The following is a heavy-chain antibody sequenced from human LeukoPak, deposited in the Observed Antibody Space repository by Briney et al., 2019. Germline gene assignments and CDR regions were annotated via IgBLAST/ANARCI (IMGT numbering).Heavy chain of an antibody. CDR2: ISGSGGST. CDR1: GFTFSGYA. D-gene: IGHD6-13*01. J-gene: IGHJ4*02. V-gene: IGHV3-23*01. CDR3: AKGSVHGSSWD. Sequence: GSLRLSCAASGFTFSGYAMSWVRQAPGKGLEWVSAISGSGGSTYYADSVKGRFTISRDNSKNTLYLQMNSLRAEDTAVYYCAKGSVHGSSWDWGQGTLVTVSS.